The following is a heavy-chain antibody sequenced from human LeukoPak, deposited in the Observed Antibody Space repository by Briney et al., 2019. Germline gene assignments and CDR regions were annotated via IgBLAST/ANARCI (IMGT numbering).Heavy chain of an antibody. CDR2: IYYSGST. V-gene: IGHV4-31*03. J-gene: IGHJ6*02. CDR1: GGSISSGGYY. D-gene: IGHD6-13*01. Sequence: SETLSLTCTVSGGSISSGGYYWSWIRQHPGKGLEWIEYIYYSGSTYYNPSLKSRVSISVDTSKNQFSLKLSSVTAADTAVYYCASSPFLTAAVAYYYGMDVWGQGTTVTVSS. CDR3: ASSPFLTAAVAYYYGMDV.